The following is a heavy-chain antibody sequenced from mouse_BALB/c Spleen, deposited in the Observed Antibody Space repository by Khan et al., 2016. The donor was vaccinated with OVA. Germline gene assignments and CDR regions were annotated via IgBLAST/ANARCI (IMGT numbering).Heavy chain of an antibody. Sequence: EVELVESGGGSVQPGGSLKLSCAASGFTFSSYGMSWVRQTPDKRLELVATINSNGGSTYYPDSVKGRFTISRDTAKNTLYLQMSSLKSEDTAMYYCARMARTINWGQGTTLTVSS. V-gene: IGHV5-6-3*01. CDR2: INSNGGST. CDR1: GFTFSSYG. J-gene: IGHJ2*01. CDR3: ARMARTIN.